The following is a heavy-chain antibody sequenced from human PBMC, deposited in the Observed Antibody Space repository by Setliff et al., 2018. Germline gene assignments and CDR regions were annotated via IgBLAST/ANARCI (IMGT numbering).Heavy chain of an antibody. Sequence: SETLSLTCTASGASIVTWIRQPPGKGLEFIGYVFYSGATKYDPSLKSRVTMSVDTSKNQFSLKLRSVTAADTAMYYCAKGGTYRYFDYWGQGTLVTVSS. V-gene: IGHV4-59*03. CDR3: AKGGTYRYFDY. CDR2: VFYSGAT. J-gene: IGHJ4*02. CDR1: GASIV.